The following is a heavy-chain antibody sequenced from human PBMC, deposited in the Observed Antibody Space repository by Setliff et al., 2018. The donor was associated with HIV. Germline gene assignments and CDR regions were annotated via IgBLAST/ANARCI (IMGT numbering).Heavy chain of an antibody. CDR2: MSYSGST. V-gene: IGHV4-31*03. CDR3: ARATYTLQFLKWSPDSSLHYYYMDV. CDR1: GASFSSGGYY. D-gene: IGHD3-3*01. J-gene: IGHJ6*03. Sequence: LSETLSLTCNVSGASFSSGGYYWSWIRQHPGKGLEWIGYMSYSGSTFYKSSLKSRVTMSIDTSKNQFSLMLSPVTAADTAVYYCARATYTLQFLKWSPDSSLHYYYMDVWGKGTTVTVSS.